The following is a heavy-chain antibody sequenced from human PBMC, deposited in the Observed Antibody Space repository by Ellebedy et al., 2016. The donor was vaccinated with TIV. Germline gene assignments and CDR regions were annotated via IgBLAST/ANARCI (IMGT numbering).Heavy chain of an antibody. CDR1: GDSIISSSYC. J-gene: IGHJ6*02. CDR3: ARRRRVEAGTVRKKRGAHYKYGMDV. CDR2: ICSRGNT. Sequence: SETLSLTXTVSGDSIISSSYCWGWIRQPPGKGLEWIGNICSRGNTYYNASLRRRLTISVDTSKNQFSLRLSSVTAADTAVYYCARRRRVEAGTVRKKRGAHYKYGMDVWGQGTTVTVSS. V-gene: IGHV4-39*07. D-gene: IGHD1/OR15-1a*01.